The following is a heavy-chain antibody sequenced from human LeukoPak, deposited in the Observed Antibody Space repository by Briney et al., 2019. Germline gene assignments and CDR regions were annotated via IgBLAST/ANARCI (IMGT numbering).Heavy chain of an antibody. CDR1: GYTFTSYY. CDR3: ARGFYGSWSYYNWFDP. CDR2: INPSGGST. Sequence: GASVTVSCKAPGYTFTSYYMHWVGQAPGQGGEWMGVINPSGGSTSYAQKFQGRVTMTRDTSTSTVYMELSSLRSEDTAVYYCARGFYGSWSYYNWFDPWGQGTLVTVSS. V-gene: IGHV1-46*01. J-gene: IGHJ5*02. D-gene: IGHD3-10*01.